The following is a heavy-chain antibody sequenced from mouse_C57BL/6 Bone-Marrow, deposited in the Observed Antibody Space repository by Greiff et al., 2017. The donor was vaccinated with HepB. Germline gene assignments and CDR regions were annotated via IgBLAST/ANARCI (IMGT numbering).Heavy chain of an antibody. D-gene: IGHD2-1*01. V-gene: IGHV14-4*01. Sequence: EVQLQQSGAELVRPGASVKLSCTASGFNIKDDYMHWVKQRPEQGLEWIGLIDPENGDTEYASKFKGKATITADTSSNTAYLQLSSLTSEDTAVYYCTTWFIYYGLYGDDYWGQGTTLTVSS. CDR3: TTWFIYYGLYGDDY. CDR1: GFNIKDDY. J-gene: IGHJ2*01. CDR2: IDPENGDT.